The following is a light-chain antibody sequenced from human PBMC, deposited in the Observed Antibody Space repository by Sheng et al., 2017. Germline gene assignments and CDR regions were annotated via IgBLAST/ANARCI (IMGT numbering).Light chain of an antibody. CDR3: QQYADSPWT. CDR1: QSILYSFNNKNP. V-gene: IGKV4-1*01. CDR2: WAS. J-gene: IGKJ1*01. Sequence: DIVMTQSPDSLAVSLGERATINCKSSQSILYSFNNKNPLAWYQQKPGHPPKLFIYWASVRESGVPDRFSGSGSATDFTLTISSLQAEDVAVYYCQQYADSPWTFGQGTKVESK.